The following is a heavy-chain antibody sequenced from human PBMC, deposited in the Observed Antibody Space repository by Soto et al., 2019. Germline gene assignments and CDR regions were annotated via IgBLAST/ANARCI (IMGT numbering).Heavy chain of an antibody. V-gene: IGHV3-7*05. CDR2: IKTDGSEK. J-gene: IGHJ4*02. CDR3: ASSMGRGGNDY. Sequence: ELQLVESGGGLVHPGGSMRLSCAASGFIFSYYWMSWVRQAPGKGLECVDNIKTDGSEKYYVDAVKGRFTISRDNAKNSLYLQMNSLRTEDTAVYYCASSMGRGGNDYWGQGALVAVSS. CDR1: GFIFSYYW. D-gene: IGHD3-10*01.